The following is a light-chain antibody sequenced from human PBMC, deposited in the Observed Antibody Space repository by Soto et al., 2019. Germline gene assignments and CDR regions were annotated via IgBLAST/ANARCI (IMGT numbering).Light chain of an antibody. Sequence: QSALTQPPSASGSPGQSVTISCTGTSSDIGAYNYVSWYQQHPGKAPKFMIYEVSKRPSGVPDRFSGSKSGNTASLIVSGLQAEDEADYYCSAYAGRYTFVFGTGTKVTVL. CDR3: SAYAGRYTFV. CDR1: SSDIGAYNY. J-gene: IGLJ1*01. V-gene: IGLV2-8*01. CDR2: EVS.